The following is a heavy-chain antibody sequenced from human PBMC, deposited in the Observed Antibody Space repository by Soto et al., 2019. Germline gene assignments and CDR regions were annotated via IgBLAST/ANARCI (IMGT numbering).Heavy chain of an antibody. J-gene: IGHJ5*02. V-gene: IGHV4-34*04. CDR2: INHSGGT. D-gene: IGHD1-1*01. Sequence: QVQLQQWGAGLLKPSETLSLTCAVYGGSFSGHYWSWIRQPPGKGLEWIGEINHSGGTNDNPSLKSRATISVDTSKKQFFLKLRSVTAADTGVYYCARRAFPSTTVHWFDPWGQGTLVTVSS. CDR3: ARRAFPSTTVHWFDP. CDR1: GGSFSGHY.